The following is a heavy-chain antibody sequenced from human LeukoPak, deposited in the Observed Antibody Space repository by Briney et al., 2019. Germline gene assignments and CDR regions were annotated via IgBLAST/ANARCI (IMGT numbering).Heavy chain of an antibody. V-gene: IGHV3-48*04. CDR1: GFTFSSYS. Sequence: PGGSLRLSCAASGFTFSSYSMNWVRQAPGKGLEWVSYISSSSTIYYADSVKGRFTISRDNAKNTVYLQMNSLRVEDTAVYYCTRVVAAAGSYWGQGTLVTVSS. D-gene: IGHD6-13*01. CDR3: TRVVAAAGSY. J-gene: IGHJ4*02. CDR2: ISSSSTI.